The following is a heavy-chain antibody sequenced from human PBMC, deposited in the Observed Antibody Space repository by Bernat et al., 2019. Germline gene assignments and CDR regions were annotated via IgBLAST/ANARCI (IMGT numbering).Heavy chain of an antibody. D-gene: IGHD6-13*01. J-gene: IGHJ4*02. Sequence: QLQLQESGPGLVKPSETLSLTCTVSGGSISSSSYYWGWIRQPPGKGLEWIGSIYYSGSTYYNPSLKSRVTISVDTSKKQFSLKRSSVTAADTAVYYCARRLGGYSSCPEGIDYWGQGTLVTVSS. CDR3: ARRLGGYSSCPEGIDY. V-gene: IGHV4-39*01. CDR1: GGSISSSSYY. CDR2: IYYSGST.